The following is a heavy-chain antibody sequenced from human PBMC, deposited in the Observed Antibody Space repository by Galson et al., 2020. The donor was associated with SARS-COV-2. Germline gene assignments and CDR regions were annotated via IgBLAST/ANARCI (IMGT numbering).Heavy chain of an antibody. CDR1: GYTFTSYD. V-gene: IGHV1-8*01. J-gene: IGHJ5*02. CDR3: ARAGRYFDLPSEGDWFDP. D-gene: IGHD3-9*01. CDR2: MSPNSGNT. Sequence: ASVKVSCKASGYTFTSYDINWVRQATGQGLEWMGWMSPNSGNTGYAQKFQGRVTMTRNTSISTAYMELSSLRSEDTAVYYCARAGRYFDLPSEGDWFDPWGQGTLVTVSS.